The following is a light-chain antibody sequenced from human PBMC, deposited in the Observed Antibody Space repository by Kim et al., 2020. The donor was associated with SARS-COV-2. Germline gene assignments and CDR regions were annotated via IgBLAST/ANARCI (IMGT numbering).Light chain of an antibody. J-gene: IGLJ3*02. V-gene: IGLV3-19*01. Sequence: ALGQTGRPKCQGDSHRTYYATWYQQRPGQAPVLVLYGKYNRPSGIPDRFSGSASGNTASLTITGAQAEDDADYYCNSRDSSCDHVVFGGGTQLTVL. CDR1: SHRTYY. CDR2: GKY. CDR3: NSRDSSCDHVV.